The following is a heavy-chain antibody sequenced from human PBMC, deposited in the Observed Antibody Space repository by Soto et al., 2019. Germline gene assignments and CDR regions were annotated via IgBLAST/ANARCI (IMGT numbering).Heavy chain of an antibody. J-gene: IGHJ5*02. CDR2: IYHSGST. CDR3: ARGRVVVAATIGWFDP. Sequence: QLQLQESGSGLVKPSQTLSLTCAVSGGSISSGGYSWSWIRQPPGKGLEWIGYIYHSGSTYYNPSLKSRVTISVDRSKNQFSLKLSSVTAADTAVYYCARGRVVVAATIGWFDPWGQGTLVTVSS. V-gene: IGHV4-30-2*01. D-gene: IGHD2-15*01. CDR1: GGSISSGGYS.